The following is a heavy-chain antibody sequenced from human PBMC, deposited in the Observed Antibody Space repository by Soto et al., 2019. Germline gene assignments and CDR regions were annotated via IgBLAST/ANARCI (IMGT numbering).Heavy chain of an antibody. D-gene: IGHD2-15*01. J-gene: IGHJ6*02. CDR2: IMPIFGTP. CDR1: GGTFSSYA. V-gene: IGHV1-69*12. CDR3: ARDKDRPQVGGNYYYIMDV. Sequence: QVQLVQSGSEVKKPGSSVKVSCKASGGTFSSYAISWVRQVPGQGLEWMGGIMPIFGTPDYAQKFQGRVTITADESTSIAYMELSSLRSEDTGVYYCARDKDRPQVGGNYYYIMDVWGQGTTVTVSS.